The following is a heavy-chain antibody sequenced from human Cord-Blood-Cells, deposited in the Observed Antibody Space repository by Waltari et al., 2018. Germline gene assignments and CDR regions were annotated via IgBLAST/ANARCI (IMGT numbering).Heavy chain of an antibody. D-gene: IGHD6-19*01. CDR3: ARGGGAGRFDY. Sequence: VRLVESWGGVVPPGRSLRFSGAASGLTFSSLALPWYRQAPGKGLEWVAVRSYEGSNRYYADSVKGRFTISRDNSKNTLYLQMNSLRAEDTAVYYCARGGGAGRFDYWGQGTLVTVSS. V-gene: IGHV3-30-3*01. J-gene: IGHJ4*02. CDR2: RSYEGSNR. CDR1: GLTFSSLA.